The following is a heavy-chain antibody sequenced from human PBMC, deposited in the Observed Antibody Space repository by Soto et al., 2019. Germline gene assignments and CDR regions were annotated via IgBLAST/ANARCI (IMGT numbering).Heavy chain of an antibody. CDR2: ISGTGGST. J-gene: IGHJ4*02. CDR3: AKVYVSVVRRNIDY. Sequence: PGGSLRLSCAASGFTFSSYAMSWVRQAPGKGLEWVSGISGTGGSTYYTDSVRGRFTISRDNSKNTLYLQMSSLRAEDTAVYYCAKVYVSVVRRNIDYWGQGTLVTVSS. V-gene: IGHV3-23*01. CDR1: GFTFSSYA. D-gene: IGHD3-10*01.